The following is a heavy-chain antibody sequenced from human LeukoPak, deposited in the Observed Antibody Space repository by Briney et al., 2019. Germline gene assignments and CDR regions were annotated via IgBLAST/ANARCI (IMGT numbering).Heavy chain of an antibody. CDR1: GGSISSGGYY. V-gene: IGHV4-30-2*01. D-gene: IGHD2-2*01. CDR3: ARKESSTSPFDY. Sequence: SETLSLTCTVSGGSISSGGYYWSWIRQPPGKGLEWIGYIYHSGSTYYNPSLKSRVTISVDRSKNQFSLKLSSVTAADTAVYYCARKESSTSPFDYWGQGTLVTVSS. J-gene: IGHJ4*02. CDR2: IYHSGST.